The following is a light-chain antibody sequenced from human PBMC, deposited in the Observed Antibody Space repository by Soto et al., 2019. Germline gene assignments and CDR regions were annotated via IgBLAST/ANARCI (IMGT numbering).Light chain of an antibody. J-gene: IGLJ2*01. CDR2: EVT. CDR3: SSYAVSNNVI. Sequence: QSALTQSPSASGSPGQSVTISCTGTSSDIGGYNSVSWYQQHPGKAPKLMIYEVTKRPSGVPDCFSGSKSGNTASLTVSGLQAEDEADYYCSSYAVSNNVIFGGGTKLTVL. CDR1: SSDIGGYNS. V-gene: IGLV2-8*01.